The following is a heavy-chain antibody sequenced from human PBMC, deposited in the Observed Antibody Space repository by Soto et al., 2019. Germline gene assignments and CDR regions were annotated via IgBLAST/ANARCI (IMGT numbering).Heavy chain of an antibody. Sequence: SXTQSLSYTVSDGNIITHYCTWIRLHPVKGPEWIGYIYSSGSTNYNPSLRGRVTLSVDASKNQVSLKLSSVTAADTAVYYCARAPANVLGHYYYGMDVWGHGTTVTVSS. CDR3: ARAPANVLGHYYYGMDV. J-gene: IGHJ6*02. D-gene: IGHD2-2*01. V-gene: IGHV4-59*11. CDR2: IYSSGST. CDR1: DGNIITHY.